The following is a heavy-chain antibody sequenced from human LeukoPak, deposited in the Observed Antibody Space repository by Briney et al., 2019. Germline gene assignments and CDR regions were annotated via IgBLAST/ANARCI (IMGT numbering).Heavy chain of an antibody. CDR2: IIPIFGTA. V-gene: IGHV1-69*13. D-gene: IGHD3-22*01. CDR1: GGTFSSYA. CDR3: ARAVDSSGYYYSGWPWFDP. Sequence: ASVKVSCKASGGTFSSYAISWVRQAPGQGLEWMGGIIPIFGTANYAQKFQGRVTITADESTSTAYMELSSLRSEDTAVYYCARAVDSSGYYYSGWPWFDPWGQGTLVTVSS. J-gene: IGHJ5*02.